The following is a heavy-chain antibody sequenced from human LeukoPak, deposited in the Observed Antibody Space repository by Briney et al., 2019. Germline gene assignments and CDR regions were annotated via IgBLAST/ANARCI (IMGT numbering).Heavy chain of an antibody. J-gene: IGHJ4*02. CDR1: GGSISGYY. Sequence: SETLSLTCTVSGGSISGYYWSWIRQPPGKGLEWIAYISYSGSTNYNPSLKNRVTISRDTSKNQLSLKLSSVTAADTAVYYCARNSGYGLWEVDYWGQGTLVTVSS. CDR3: ARNSGYGLWEVDY. D-gene: IGHD5-12*01. CDR2: ISYSGST. V-gene: IGHV4-59*08.